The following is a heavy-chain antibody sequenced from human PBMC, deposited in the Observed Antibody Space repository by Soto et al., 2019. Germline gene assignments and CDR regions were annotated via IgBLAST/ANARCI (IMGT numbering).Heavy chain of an antibody. D-gene: IGHD6-25*01. CDR1: RFTFSSYT. J-gene: IGHJ4*02. CDR3: ATAYRSIAAGCEY. CDR2: ISGSGGTT. V-gene: IGHV3-23*01. Sequence: PGRSLRLSCAASRFTFSSYTVSWVRQAPGKGMKWPSAISGSGGTTYYADSVKGRFTISRDNSKNTLYLQMKSLRAEDTAVYYCATAYRSIAAGCEYWGQGTLVTVS.